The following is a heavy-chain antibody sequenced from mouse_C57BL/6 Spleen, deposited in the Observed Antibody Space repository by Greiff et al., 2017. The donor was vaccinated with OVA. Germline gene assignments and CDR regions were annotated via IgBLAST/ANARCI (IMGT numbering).Heavy chain of an antibody. CDR1: GYTFTEYT. V-gene: IGHV1-62-2*01. Sequence: QVQLQQSGAELVKPGASVKLSCKASGYTFTEYTIHWVKQRSGQGLEWIGWFYPGSGSIKYNEKFKDKATLTADKSSSTVYMELSRLTAEDSAVYFCARHEVNWDTAYYAMDYWGQGTSVTVSS. D-gene: IGHD4-1*01. CDR2: FYPGSGSI. J-gene: IGHJ4*01. CDR3: ARHEVNWDTAYYAMDY.